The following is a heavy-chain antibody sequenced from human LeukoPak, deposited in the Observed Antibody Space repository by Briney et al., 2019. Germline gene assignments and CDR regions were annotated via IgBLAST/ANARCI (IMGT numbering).Heavy chain of an antibody. CDR2: IYYSGST. CDR1: GGSISSSSYY. D-gene: IGHD2-15*01. Sequence: PSETLSLTCTVSGGSISSSSYYWGWIRQPPGKGLEWIGSIYYSGSTYYNPSLRSRVTISVDTFKNQFSLKLTSVTAADTAMYYCARHEGVMVAALDYWGQGILVIVSS. V-gene: IGHV4-39*01. CDR3: ARHEGVMVAALDY. J-gene: IGHJ4*02.